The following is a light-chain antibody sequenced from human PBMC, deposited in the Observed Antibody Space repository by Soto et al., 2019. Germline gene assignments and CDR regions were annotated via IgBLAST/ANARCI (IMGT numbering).Light chain of an antibody. CDR3: SSYTSSSTKV. CDR2: EVS. J-gene: IGLJ1*01. CDR1: ISDVGGYNY. Sequence: QAALSQPASVCGSPRQAITISCTGTISDVGGYNYVSWYQQHPGKAPKLMIYEVSNRPSGVSNRFSGSKSGNTASLTISGLQAEDEADYYCSSYTSSSTKVFGTGTKVTVL. V-gene: IGLV2-14*01.